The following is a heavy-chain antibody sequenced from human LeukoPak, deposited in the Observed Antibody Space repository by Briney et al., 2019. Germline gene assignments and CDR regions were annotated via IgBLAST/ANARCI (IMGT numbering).Heavy chain of an antibody. Sequence: ASVKVSCKASGYTFTGYYMHWVRQAPGQGLEWMGWTNPNSGGTNYAQKFQGRVTMTRDTSISTAYMELSRLRSDDTAVYYCARYIVATRRFDPWGQGTLVTVSS. J-gene: IGHJ5*02. CDR1: GYTFTGYY. D-gene: IGHD5-12*01. CDR2: TNPNSGGT. V-gene: IGHV1-2*02. CDR3: ARYIVATRRFDP.